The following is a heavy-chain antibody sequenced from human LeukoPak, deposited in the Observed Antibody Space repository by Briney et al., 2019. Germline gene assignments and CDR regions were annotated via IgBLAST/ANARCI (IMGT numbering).Heavy chain of an antibody. V-gene: IGHV1-69*05. CDR1: GGTFSSYA. CDR2: IIPIFGTA. CDR3: ARDHLPLAYYDRLDAFDI. J-gene: IGHJ3*02. D-gene: IGHD3-22*01. Sequence: SVKVSCKASGGTFSSYAISWVRQAPGQGLEWMGRIIPIFGTANYAQKFQGRVMITTDESTSTAYMELSSLRSEDTAVYYCARDHLPLAYYDRLDAFDIWGQGTMVTVSS.